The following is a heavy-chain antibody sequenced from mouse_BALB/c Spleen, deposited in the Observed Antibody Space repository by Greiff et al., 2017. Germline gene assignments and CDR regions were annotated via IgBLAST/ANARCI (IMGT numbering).Heavy chain of an antibody. Sequence: EVQLQESGAELVKPGASVKLSCTASGFNIKDTYMHWVKQRPEQGLEWIGRIDPANGNTKYDPKFQGKATITADTSSNTAYLQLSSLTSEDTAVYYCARDYGYGYFDYWGQGTTLTVSS. D-gene: IGHD1-2*01. V-gene: IGHV14-3*02. CDR3: ARDYGYGYFDY. CDR2: IDPANGNT. J-gene: IGHJ2*01. CDR1: GFNIKDTY.